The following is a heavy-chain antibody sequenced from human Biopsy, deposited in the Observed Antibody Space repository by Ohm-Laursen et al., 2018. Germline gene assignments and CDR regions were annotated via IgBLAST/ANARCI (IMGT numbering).Heavy chain of an antibody. D-gene: IGHD3-3*01. CDR2: IDPKSGGI. Sequence: GSSVKVSCKASAYSFGDHRIHWVRQAPGQGLEWMGWIDPKSGGINYAQKFQGRVTMTRDTSISTTYMELRRLTSDDTAVFYCARELGDFWGGRQFDFWGQGTLVTVSS. V-gene: IGHV1-2*02. CDR3: ARELGDFWGGRQFDF. J-gene: IGHJ5*01. CDR1: AYSFGDHR.